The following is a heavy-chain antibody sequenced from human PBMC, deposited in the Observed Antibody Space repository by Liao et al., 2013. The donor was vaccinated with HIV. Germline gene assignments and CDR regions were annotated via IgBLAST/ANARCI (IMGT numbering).Heavy chain of an antibody. V-gene: IGHV4-34*01. Sequence: QLHLQESGPGLVKPSETLSLTCAVYGGSFSGYYWSWIRQPPGKGLEWIGEINHSGSTNYNPSLKSRVTISVDTSKNQFSLKLSSVTAADTAVYYCARALHIVVVIAIQYNWFDPWGQGTLVTVSS. J-gene: IGHJ5*02. D-gene: IGHD2-21*01. CDR3: ARALHIVVVIAIQYNWFDP. CDR2: INHSGST. CDR1: GGSFSGYY.